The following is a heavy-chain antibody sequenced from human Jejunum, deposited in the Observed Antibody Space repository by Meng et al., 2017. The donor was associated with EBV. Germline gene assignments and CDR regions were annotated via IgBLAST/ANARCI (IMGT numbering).Heavy chain of an antibody. CDR3: ARDRGVEDY. J-gene: IGHJ4*02. CDR1: GGSISIENW. D-gene: IGHD5-24*01. CDR2: IHHSGST. Sequence: QVQLQAWGPGLLKPLGLLCLSCGVSGGSISIENWWGWVRQPLGKGLEYIGEIHHSGSTKYKPSLKSRVTISVDKSNNHFSLKLSSVTAADKAVYYFARDRGVEDYWGQGTLVTVSS. V-gene: IGHV4-4*02.